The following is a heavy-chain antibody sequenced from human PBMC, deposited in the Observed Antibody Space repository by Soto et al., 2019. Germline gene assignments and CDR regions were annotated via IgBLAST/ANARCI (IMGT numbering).Heavy chain of an antibody. CDR2: ISGSGRST. Sequence: SRRLSCAASVFTFSSYAMSWVRQAPGKGLEWVSAISGSGRSTYYAASVKGRFTISRDNSKKTLYLQMKSMRLEDTAVYYCEKVVGRIGNYFEXAGQGTLDTVSX. V-gene: IGHV3-23*01. CDR3: EKVVGRIGNYFEX. CDR1: VFTFSSYA. J-gene: IGHJ4*02. D-gene: IGHD2-15*01.